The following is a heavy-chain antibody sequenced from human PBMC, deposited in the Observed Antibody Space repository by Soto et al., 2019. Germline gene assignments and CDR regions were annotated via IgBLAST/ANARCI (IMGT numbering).Heavy chain of an antibody. J-gene: IGHJ5*02. CDR1: GNTFTNFG. D-gene: IGHD2-2*01. V-gene: IGHV1-18*01. CDR2: ISPYTDDP. Sequence: QGQLVQSGVEVKKPGASVKVSCSASGNTFTNFGVSWVRQAPGQGLEWRGWISPYTDDPSYAQKVQGTVTMTIATSTSTAYLDLRDLTSEDTAVYYWARVIPGAESWFHPWGQGTLVTVS. CDR3: ARVIPGAESWFHP.